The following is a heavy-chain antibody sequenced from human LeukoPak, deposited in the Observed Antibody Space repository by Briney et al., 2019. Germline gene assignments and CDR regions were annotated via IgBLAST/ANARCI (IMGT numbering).Heavy chain of an antibody. J-gene: IGHJ6*02. V-gene: IGHV1-46*01. Sequence: ASVKVSCKASGYTFTSYYMHWVRQAPGQGLEWMGIINPSGGSTSYAQKFQGRVTITADKSTSTAYMELSSLRSEDTAVYYCARPLREYYYGMDVWGQGTTVTVSS. CDR3: ARPLREYYYGMDV. D-gene: IGHD1-26*01. CDR1: GYTFTSYY. CDR2: INPSGGST.